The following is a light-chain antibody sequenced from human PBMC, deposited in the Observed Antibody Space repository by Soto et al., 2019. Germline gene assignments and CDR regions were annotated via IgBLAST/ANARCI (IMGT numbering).Light chain of an antibody. CDR1: SDDVGAFNY. CDR2: EVS. CDR3: TSYASSVNDV. J-gene: IGLJ1*01. Sequence: QSALTQPASVSGSPGQSITISCTGTSDDVGAFNYVSWYQQHPGKAPKLMIFEVSRRPSGVSNRFSGSKSGNTASPTISGLQAEDEADYYCTSYASSVNDVFGTGTKVTVL. V-gene: IGLV2-14*01.